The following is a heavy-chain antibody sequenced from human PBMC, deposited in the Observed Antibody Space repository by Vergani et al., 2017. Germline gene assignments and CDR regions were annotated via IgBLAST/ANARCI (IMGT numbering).Heavy chain of an antibody. V-gene: IGHV1-69*13. CDR1: GGTFSSYA. Sequence: QVQLVQSGAEVKKPGSSVKVSCKASGGTFSSYAISWVRQAPGQGLEWIGRIIPIFGTANYAQKFQGRVTITADESTSTAYMELSSLRSGDTAVYYCARTIAAGTAGAYSSGWIPFAYWGQGTLVTVSS. J-gene: IGHJ4*02. CDR3: ARTIAAGTAGAYSSGWIPFAY. D-gene: IGHD6-19*01. CDR2: IIPIFGTA.